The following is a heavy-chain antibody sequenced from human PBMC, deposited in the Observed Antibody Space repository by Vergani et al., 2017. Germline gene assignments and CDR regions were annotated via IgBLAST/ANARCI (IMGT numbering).Heavy chain of an antibody. CDR3: GTNSWSQAFDL. CDR1: GLRFSSYG. Sequence: QVRLVESGGGVVQPGGSLTLSCVMSGLRFSSYGMHWVRQAPGKGLEWVAFIRDDGSNKYYGDSAKGRFTISRDNSKNTVYLQMNSLRADDTSVYYCGTNSWSQAFDLWGQGTRVTVSS. J-gene: IGHJ3*01. D-gene: IGHD2/OR15-2a*01. CDR2: IRDDGSNK. V-gene: IGHV3-30*02.